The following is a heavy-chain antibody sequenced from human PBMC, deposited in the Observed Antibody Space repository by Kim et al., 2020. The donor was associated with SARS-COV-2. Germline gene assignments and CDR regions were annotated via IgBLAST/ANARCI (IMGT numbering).Heavy chain of an antibody. J-gene: IGHJ4*02. CDR1: GGSISSSNW. CDR2: IYHSGST. D-gene: IGHD6-13*01. Sequence: SETLSLTCAVYGGSISSSNWWSWVRQPPGKGLEWIGEIYHSGSTNYNPSLKSRVTISVDKSKNQFSLKLSSVTAADTAVYYCARYSSSWYYFDYWGQGTLVTVSS. CDR3: ARYSSSWYYFDY. V-gene: IGHV4-4*02.